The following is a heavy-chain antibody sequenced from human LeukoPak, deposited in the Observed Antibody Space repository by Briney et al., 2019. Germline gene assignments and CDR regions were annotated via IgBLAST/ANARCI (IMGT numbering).Heavy chain of an antibody. D-gene: IGHD6-19*01. CDR2: ISSSSSTI. CDR3: ARGVAWLDNWFDP. V-gene: IGHV3-48*01. Sequence: GGSLRLSCAASGFTFSSYSMNWVRQAPGKGLEWVSYISSSSSTIYYADSVKGRFTISRDNAKNSLYLQMNSLRAEDTAVYYCARGVAWLDNWFDPWGQGTLVTVSS. J-gene: IGHJ5*02. CDR1: GFTFSSYS.